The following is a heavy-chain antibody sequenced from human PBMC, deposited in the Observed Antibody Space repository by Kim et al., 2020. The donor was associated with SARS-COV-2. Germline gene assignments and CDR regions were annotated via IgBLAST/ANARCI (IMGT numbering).Heavy chain of an antibody. Sequence: SETLSLTCAVYGGSFSGYYWSWIRQPPGKGLEWIGEINHSGSTNYNPSLKSRVTISVDTSKNQFSLKLSSVTAADTAVYYCARGSNYGDYVSWFDPWGQG. CDR3: ARGSNYGDYVSWFDP. D-gene: IGHD4-17*01. CDR2: INHSGST. CDR1: GGSFSGYY. V-gene: IGHV4-34*01. J-gene: IGHJ5*02.